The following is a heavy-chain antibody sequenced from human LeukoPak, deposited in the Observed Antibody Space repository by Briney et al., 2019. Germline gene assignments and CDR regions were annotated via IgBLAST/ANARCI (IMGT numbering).Heavy chain of an antibody. D-gene: IGHD1-26*01. CDR1: GFSFSRYY. J-gene: IGHJ4*02. Sequence: PGGSLRLSCAASGFSFSRYYMSWVRQTPGKALEWISYIPTSGIPVQYADSVRGRFTASRDDAKNSLHLQMGSLRVEDTAVYYCTRAVGLGPGAHFDQWGQGALVIVSS. CDR2: IPTSGIPV. V-gene: IGHV3-11*01. CDR3: TRAVGLGPGAHFDQ.